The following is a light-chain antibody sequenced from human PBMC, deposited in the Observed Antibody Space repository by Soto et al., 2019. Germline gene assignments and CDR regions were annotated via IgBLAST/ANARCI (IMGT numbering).Light chain of an antibody. Sequence: EIVMTQSPATLSVSPGGETTLSCRASQSVSRNLAWYQQKPGQAPSLLIFDASTRATGVPARFSGSRSGTEFTLTISSLQSEDFAVYYCQHYYNWPPGGTFGQGTKVEI. CDR3: QHYYNWPPGGT. V-gene: IGKV3-15*01. CDR2: DAS. J-gene: IGKJ1*01. CDR1: QSVSRN.